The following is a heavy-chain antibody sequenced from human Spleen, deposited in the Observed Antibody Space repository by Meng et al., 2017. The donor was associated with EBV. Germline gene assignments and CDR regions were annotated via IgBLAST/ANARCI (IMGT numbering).Heavy chain of an antibody. J-gene: IGHJ4*02. V-gene: IGHV1-8*01. CDR3: ARLGLRWDF. CDR2: MNPGSGNT. Sequence: QVQLVHSGAEVKNPGASVKVSCKASGYTFSVYDITWVRQAAGQGLEWMGWMNPGSGNTVYAQKFQGRVTMTRNTSITTAYMELSNLRSEDTAIYYCARLGLRWDFWGPGTLVTVSS. D-gene: IGHD2-15*01. CDR1: GYTFSVYD.